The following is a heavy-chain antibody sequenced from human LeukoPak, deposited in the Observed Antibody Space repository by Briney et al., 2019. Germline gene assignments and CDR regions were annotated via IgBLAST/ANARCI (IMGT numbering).Heavy chain of an antibody. J-gene: IGHJ4*02. D-gene: IGHD5-18*01. V-gene: IGHV3-48*01. CDR3: AAVDTAMALTDFDY. CDR2: ISSSSSTI. CDR1: GFTFSSYS. Sequence: GGSLRLSCAASGFTFSSYSMNWVRQAPGKVLEWVSYISSSSSTIYYADSVKGRFTISRDNAKNTLYLQMNSLRAEDTAVYYCAAVDTAMALTDFDYWGQGTLVTVSS.